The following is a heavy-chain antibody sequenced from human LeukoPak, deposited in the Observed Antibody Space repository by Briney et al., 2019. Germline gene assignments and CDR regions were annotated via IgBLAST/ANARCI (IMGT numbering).Heavy chain of an antibody. V-gene: IGHV4-34*01. CDR1: GGSFSGYY. J-gene: IGHJ4*02. CDR3: ARARWDGSGSPHFDY. D-gene: IGHD3-10*01. CDR2: INHSGST. Sequence: PSETLSLTCAVYGGSFSGYYWSWIRQPPGKGLEWIGEINHSGSTNHNPSLKSRVTISVDTSKNQFSLKLSSVTAADTAVYYCARARWDGSGSPHFDYWGQGTLVTVSS.